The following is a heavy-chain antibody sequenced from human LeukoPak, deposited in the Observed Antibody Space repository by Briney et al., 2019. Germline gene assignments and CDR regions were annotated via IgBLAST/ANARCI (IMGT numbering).Heavy chain of an antibody. J-gene: IGHJ6*02. CDR3: ASLNYDFWSGYSLDDYYYGMDV. CDR1: GGSFSGYY. V-gene: IGHV4-34*01. Sequence: SETLSLTCAVYGGSFSGYYWSWIRQPPGKGLEWIGEINHSVSTNYNPSLKSRVTISVDTSKNQFSLKLSCVTAADTAVYYCASLNYDFWSGYSLDDYYYGMDVWGQGTTVTVSS. D-gene: IGHD3-3*01. CDR2: INHSVST.